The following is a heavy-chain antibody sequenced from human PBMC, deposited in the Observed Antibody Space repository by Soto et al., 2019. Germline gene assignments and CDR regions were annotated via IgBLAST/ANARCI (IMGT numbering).Heavy chain of an antibody. CDR1: GFPFSNYA. J-gene: IGHJ1*01. V-gene: IGHV3-23*01. CDR3: AQSPKPTVTTSAEYFQH. D-gene: IGHD4-17*01. CDR2: ISGSGGST. Sequence: GGSLRLSCAASGFPFSNYAMSWVRQAPGKGLEWVSSISGSGGSTHYADSVKGRFTISRDNSKNTLYLQMNSLRAEDTATYFCAQSPKPTVTTSAEYFQHWGQGTLVTVSS.